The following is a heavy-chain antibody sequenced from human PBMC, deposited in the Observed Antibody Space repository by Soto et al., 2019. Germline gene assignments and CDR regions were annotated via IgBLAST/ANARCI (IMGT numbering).Heavy chain of an antibody. J-gene: IGHJ3*02. V-gene: IGHV4-30-2*01. CDR1: GGSISSGGYS. CDR2: IYHSGST. D-gene: IGHD3-22*01. CDR3: ASSYYYDSSGPDAFDI. Sequence: QLQLQESGSGLVKPSQTLSLTCAVSGGSISSGGYSWSWIRQPPGKGLEWIGYIYHSGSTYYNPSLKSRVTISVDRSKNQFSLKLSSVTAADTAVYYCASSYYYDSSGPDAFDIWGQGTMVTVSS.